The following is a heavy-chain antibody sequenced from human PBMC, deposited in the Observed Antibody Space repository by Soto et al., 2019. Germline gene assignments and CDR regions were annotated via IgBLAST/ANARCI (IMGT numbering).Heavy chain of an antibody. J-gene: IGHJ4*02. CDR1: GGTFSSYS. Sequence: QVQLVQSGAEVKKPGSSVKVSCKASGGTFSSYSINWVRQAPGQGLEWMGEIIPIFGTANYAQKFQGRVTITADESTSTAYMALSSLRSEDTAVYYCARDGGRHSGGSAYWGQGTLVTVSS. CDR3: ARDGGRHSGGSAY. CDR2: IIPIFGTA. D-gene: IGHD3-16*01. V-gene: IGHV1-69*01.